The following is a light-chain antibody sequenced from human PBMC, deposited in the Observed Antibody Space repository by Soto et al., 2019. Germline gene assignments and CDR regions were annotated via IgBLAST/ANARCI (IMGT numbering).Light chain of an antibody. V-gene: IGLV2-8*01. CDR3: SSYAGSSSFVV. J-gene: IGLJ3*02. Sequence: QSALTQPPSASGSPGQSVTISCTGTSRDVGGYNSVSWYQHHPGKAPKLMIYEVSKRPSGVPDRFSGSKSGNTASLTVSGRQADDEADYYCSSYAGSSSFVVFGGGTKVTVL. CDR1: SRDVGGYNS. CDR2: EVS.